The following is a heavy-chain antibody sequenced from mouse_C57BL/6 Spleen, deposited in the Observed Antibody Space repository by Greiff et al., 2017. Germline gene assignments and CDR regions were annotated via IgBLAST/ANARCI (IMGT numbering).Heavy chain of an antibody. CDR1: GFTFSDYG. D-gene: IGHD1-1*01. Sequence: EVKLVESGGGLVKPGGSLKLSCAASGFTFSDYGMHWVRQAPEKGLEWVAYISSGSSTIYYADTVKGRFTISRDNAKNTLFLQMTSLMSEDTAMYYCARDLIYYYGEAMDYWGQGTSVTVSS. V-gene: IGHV5-17*01. J-gene: IGHJ4*01. CDR3: ARDLIYYYGEAMDY. CDR2: ISSGSSTI.